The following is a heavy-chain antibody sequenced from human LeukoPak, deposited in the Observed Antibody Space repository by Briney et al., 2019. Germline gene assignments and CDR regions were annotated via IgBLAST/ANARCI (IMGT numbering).Heavy chain of an antibody. Sequence: SETRSLTCAVSGGSISSGGYSWSWIRQPPGKGLEWIGYIYHSGSTYYNPSLKSRVTISVDRSKNQFSLKLSSVTAADTAVYYCARDGDYDAFDIWGQGTMVTVSS. CDR3: ARDGDYDAFDI. D-gene: IGHD4-17*01. CDR1: GGSISSGGYS. V-gene: IGHV4-30-2*01. J-gene: IGHJ3*02. CDR2: IYHSGST.